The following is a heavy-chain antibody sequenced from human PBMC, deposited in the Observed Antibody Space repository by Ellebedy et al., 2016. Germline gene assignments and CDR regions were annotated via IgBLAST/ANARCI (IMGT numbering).Heavy chain of an antibody. CDR1: GYTFSSYG. V-gene: IGHV1-18*01. Sequence: ASVKVSCKASGYTFSSYGISWVRQAPGQGLEWMGWISAYNGNTNYAQKFQGRVTMTTDTSTSTAYMELRSLRSDDTAVYYCARGLRWFREEGAFDIWGQGTMVTVSS. CDR2: ISAYNGNT. D-gene: IGHD4-23*01. CDR3: ARGLRWFREEGAFDI. J-gene: IGHJ3*02.